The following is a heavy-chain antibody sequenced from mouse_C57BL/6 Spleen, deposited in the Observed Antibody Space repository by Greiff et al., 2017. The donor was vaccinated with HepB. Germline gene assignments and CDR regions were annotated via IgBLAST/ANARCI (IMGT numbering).Heavy chain of an antibody. V-gene: IGHV1-61*01. J-gene: IGHJ2*01. CDR2: IYPSDSET. CDR3: ARREADYSNFDY. Sequence: VQLQQSGAELVRPGSSVKLSCKASGYTFTSYWMDWVKQRPGQGLEWIGNIYPSDSETHYNQKFKDKATLTVDKSSSTAYMQLSSLTSEDSAVYYCARREADYSNFDYWGQGTTLTVSS. CDR1: GYTFTSYW. D-gene: IGHD2-5*01.